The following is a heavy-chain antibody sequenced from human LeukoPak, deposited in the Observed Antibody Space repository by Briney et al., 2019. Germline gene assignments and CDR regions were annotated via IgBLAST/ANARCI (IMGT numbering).Heavy chain of an antibody. D-gene: IGHD2-2*01. CDR3: AKRDIVVVPAANIDY. V-gene: IGHV3-23*01. CDR2: ISGSGGST. CDR1: GFTFSSYA. J-gene: IGHJ4*02. Sequence: GGSLRHSCAASGFTFSSYAMSWVRQAPGKGLEWVSAISGSGGSTYYADSVKGRFTISRDNSKNTLYLQMNSLRAEDTAVYYCAKRDIVVVPAANIDYWGQGTLVTVSS.